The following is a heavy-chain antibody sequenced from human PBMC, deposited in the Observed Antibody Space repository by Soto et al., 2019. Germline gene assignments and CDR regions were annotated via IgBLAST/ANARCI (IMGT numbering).Heavy chain of an antibody. CDR1: GGTFSSYT. CDR2: IIPILGIA. D-gene: IGHD6-19*01. CDR3: ARCGVAVAGCYFDY. Sequence: QVQLVQSGAEVKKPGSSVKVSCKASGGTFSSYTISWVRQAPGQGLEWMGRIIPILGIANYAQKFQGRVTITADKSTSTAYMELSSLRSEDTAVYYCARCGVAVAGCYFDYWGQGTLVTVSS. J-gene: IGHJ4*02. V-gene: IGHV1-69*02.